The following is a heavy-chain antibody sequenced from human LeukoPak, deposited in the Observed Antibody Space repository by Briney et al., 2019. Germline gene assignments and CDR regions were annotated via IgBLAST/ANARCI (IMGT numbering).Heavy chain of an antibody. CDR2: IYYSGST. Sequence: SGPTLVKPSETLSLTCTVSGGSISSYYWSWIRQPPGKGLEWIGYIYYSGSTNYNPSLKSRVTISVDTSKNQFSLKLSSVTAADTAVYYCARGSQTGIPDYWGQGTLVTVSS. CDR1: GGSISSYY. J-gene: IGHJ4*02. CDR3: ARGSQTGIPDY. D-gene: IGHD1-1*01. V-gene: IGHV4-59*12.